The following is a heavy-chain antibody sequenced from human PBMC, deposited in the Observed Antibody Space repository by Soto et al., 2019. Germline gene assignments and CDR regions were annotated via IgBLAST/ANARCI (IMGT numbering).Heavy chain of an antibody. D-gene: IGHD4-17*01. CDR3: ARSVHSGDYIDY. CDR1: GGSITTGGYY. J-gene: IGHJ4*02. Sequence: PSETLSLTCTVSGGSITTGGYYWSWIRQHPGKGLESIGYIYDSGTTDYNPSLKSRLTISLDTSKNQFSLKMRSVTAADTAVYYCARSVHSGDYIDYWGQGTLVTVSS. V-gene: IGHV4-31*03. CDR2: IYDSGTT.